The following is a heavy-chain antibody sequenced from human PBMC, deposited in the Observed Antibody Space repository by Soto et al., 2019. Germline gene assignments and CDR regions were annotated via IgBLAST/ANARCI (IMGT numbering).Heavy chain of an antibody. Sequence: EVQLLESGGGLVQPGGSLRLSCAASGFTFSSYAMSWVRQAPGKGLEWVSAISGSGGSTYYADSVKGRFTISRDNSKNTLYLQMNSLRAEDTAVYYGAKLEGIPVYYFDYWGQGTLVTVSS. CDR3: AKLEGIPVYYFDY. J-gene: IGHJ4*02. CDR1: GFTFSSYA. D-gene: IGHD3-3*01. V-gene: IGHV3-23*01. CDR2: ISGSGGST.